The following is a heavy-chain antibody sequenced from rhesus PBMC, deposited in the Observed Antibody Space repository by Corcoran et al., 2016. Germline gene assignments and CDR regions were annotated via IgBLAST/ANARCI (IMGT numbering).Heavy chain of an antibody. J-gene: IGHJ4*01. D-gene: IGHD5-24*01. Sequence: QLQLQESGPGLVKPSETLSLTCAVSGGSISSNWWCWIRQPPGKGLEWIGRISGSGGSTSYNPSLKSRVTISTDTSKNQLSLKLISVTAADTAVYYCARTAAGTVDYWGQGVLVTVSS. CDR2: ISGSGGST. V-gene: IGHV4-173*01. CDR1: GGSISSNW. CDR3: ARTAAGTVDY.